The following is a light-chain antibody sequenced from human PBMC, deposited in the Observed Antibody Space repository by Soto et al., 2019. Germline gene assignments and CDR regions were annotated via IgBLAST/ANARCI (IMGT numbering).Light chain of an antibody. Sequence: QSVLTQPASVSGSPGQSITISCTGTGSDVGDYDYVSWYQQHPGKAPKLLIYNVNNRPSGVSNRFSGSKSGNTASLTISGLQAEDEADYYCSSYTSITTLDVFGTGTQLTVL. J-gene: IGLJ1*01. CDR1: GSDVGDYDY. V-gene: IGLV2-14*03. CDR2: NVN. CDR3: SSYTSITTLDV.